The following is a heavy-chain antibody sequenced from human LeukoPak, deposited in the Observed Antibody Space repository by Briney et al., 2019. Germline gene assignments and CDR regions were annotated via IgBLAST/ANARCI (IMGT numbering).Heavy chain of an antibody. CDR1: GGSISSYY. J-gene: IGHJ4*02. V-gene: IGHV4-4*07. CDR2: IYTSGST. CDR3: AKDRYCSSPSCWNFDS. D-gene: IGHD2-2*01. Sequence: PSETLSLTCTVSGGSISSYYWSWIRQPAGKGLEWIGRIYTSGSTNYNPSLKSRVTMSVDTSKNQFSLTLNSVTAADTAVYYCAKDRYCSSPSCWNFDSWGQGTLVTVSS.